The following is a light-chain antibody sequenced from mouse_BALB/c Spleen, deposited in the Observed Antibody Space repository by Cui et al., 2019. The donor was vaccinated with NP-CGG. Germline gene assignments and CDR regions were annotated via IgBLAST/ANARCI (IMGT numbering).Light chain of an antibody. CDR1: TGAVTTSNY. CDR2: GTN. Sequence: QAVVTQESALTTSPGVKVTLTCRSSTGAVTTSNYANWVQEKPDHLFTGLIGGTNNRAPGVPARFSGSLIGDKAALTITGAQTEDEAIYFCALWYSNHWVFGGGTKLTVL. V-gene: IGLV1*01. CDR3: ALWYSNHWV. J-gene: IGLJ1*01.